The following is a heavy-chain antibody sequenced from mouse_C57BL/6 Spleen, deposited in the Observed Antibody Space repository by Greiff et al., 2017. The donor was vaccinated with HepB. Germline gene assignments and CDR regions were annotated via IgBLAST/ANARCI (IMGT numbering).Heavy chain of an antibody. Sequence: QVQLQQSGPELVKPGASVKISCKASGYAFSSSWMNWVKQRPGKGLEWIGRIYPGDGYTNYNGKFKGKATLTADKSSSTAYMQLSSLSSEDSAVYYCACLFACWGQGTMVTVSA. CDR1: GYAFSSSW. CDR3: ACLFAC. V-gene: IGHV1-82*01. J-gene: IGHJ3*01. CDR2: IYPGDGYT.